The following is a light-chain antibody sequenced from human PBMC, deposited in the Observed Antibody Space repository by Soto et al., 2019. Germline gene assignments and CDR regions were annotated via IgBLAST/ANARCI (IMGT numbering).Light chain of an antibody. V-gene: IGLV2-23*02. J-gene: IGLJ2*01. CDR2: DDT. Sequence: QSALTQPASVSGSPGQSITISCTATNSDIGSYNLVSWYQQHPGKAPKLMIYDDTKRPSGVSNRFSGSRSGKTASLTISGLQAEYAADYYCRSYAIMTTVVVFGGGTKLTVL. CDR3: RSYAIMTTVVV. CDR1: NSDIGSYNL.